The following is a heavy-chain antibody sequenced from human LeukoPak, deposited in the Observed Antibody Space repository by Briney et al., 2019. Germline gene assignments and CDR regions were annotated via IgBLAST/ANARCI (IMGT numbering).Heavy chain of an antibody. CDR1: GFTARDNN. Sequence: GGSLRLSCVTSGFTARDNNMGWVRQAPGKGLEWVPVICSGDKTNYADSVRGRFTISRDNSKNTLYLQMNSLRVEDTAIYYCTRGPDEAKLSKWGRGTLVTVSS. CDR3: TRGPDEAKLSK. V-gene: IGHV3-53*01. CDR2: ICSGDKT. J-gene: IGHJ4*02. D-gene: IGHD1-14*01.